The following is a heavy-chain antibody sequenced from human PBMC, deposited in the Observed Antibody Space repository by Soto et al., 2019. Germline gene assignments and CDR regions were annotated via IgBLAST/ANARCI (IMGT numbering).Heavy chain of an antibody. V-gene: IGHV3-30*03. CDR1: RFAFSSYA. J-gene: IGHJ4*02. D-gene: IGHD1-1*01. CDR2: ISYDGNNK. Sequence: GSLRRPCTASRFAFSSYAMSWVRQAPGKGLEWVAVISYDGNNKFYADSVKGRFTISRDSSSQTLYLQMNSLRPDDTAMYYCARDGVSSTDYTWNYGTYFDYWGPGALVTVSS. CDR3: ARDGVSSTDYTWNYGTYFDY.